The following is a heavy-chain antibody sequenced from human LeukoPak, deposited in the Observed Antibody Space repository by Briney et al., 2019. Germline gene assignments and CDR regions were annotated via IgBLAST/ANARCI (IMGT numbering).Heavy chain of an antibody. J-gene: IGHJ4*02. D-gene: IGHD2-2*03. CDR1: GFTFSSYA. CDR2: ISGSGGST. CDR3: AKRLDIVVVPAALDY. V-gene: IGHV3-23*01. Sequence: GGSLRLSCAASGFTFSSYAMSWVRQAPEKGLEWVSAISGSGGSTYYADSVKGRFTISRDNSKNTLYLQMNSLRAEDTAVYYCAKRLDIVVVPAALDYWGQGTLVTASS.